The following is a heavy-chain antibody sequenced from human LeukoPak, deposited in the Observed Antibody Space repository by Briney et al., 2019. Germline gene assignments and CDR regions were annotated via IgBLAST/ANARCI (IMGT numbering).Heavy chain of an antibody. D-gene: IGHD3-9*01. Sequence: ASVKVSCKAPGGPFNSYAISWVRQAPGQGLEWMGWISAYNGNTNYAQKLQGRVTMTTDTSTSTAYMELRSLRSDDTAVYYCARDRDLTGYHLSLSLFDYWGQGTLVTVSS. CDR1: GGPFNSYA. CDR3: ARDRDLTGYHLSLSLFDY. CDR2: ISAYNGNT. V-gene: IGHV1-18*01. J-gene: IGHJ4*02.